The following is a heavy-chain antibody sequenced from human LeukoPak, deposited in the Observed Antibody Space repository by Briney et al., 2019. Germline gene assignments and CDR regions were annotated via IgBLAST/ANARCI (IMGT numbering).Heavy chain of an antibody. CDR2: ISGSGGST. D-gene: IGHD3-10*01. CDR3: AKDIYGSGSYDFDY. Sequence: GGSLGLSCAASGFTFSSYAMSWVRQAPGKGLEWVSAISGSGGSTYYADSVKGRFTISRDNSKNTLYLQMNSLRAEDTAVYYCAKDIYGSGSYDFDYWGQGTLVTVSS. V-gene: IGHV3-23*01. CDR1: GFTFSSYA. J-gene: IGHJ4*02.